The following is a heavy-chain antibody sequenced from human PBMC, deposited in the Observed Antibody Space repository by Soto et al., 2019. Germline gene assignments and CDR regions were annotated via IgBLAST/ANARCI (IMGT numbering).Heavy chain of an antibody. CDR2: IYYSGST. CDR3: ARVPSIVVVPAAIFWFDP. CDR1: GGSISSGDYY. J-gene: IGHJ5*02. Sequence: QVQLQESGPGLVKPSQTLSLTCTVSGGSISSGDYYWSWIRQPPGKGLEWIGYIYYSGSTYYNPSLKSRVTISLDTSKNQFSLQLSSVTAADTAVYYCARVPSIVVVPAAIFWFDPLGQGTLVTVSS. V-gene: IGHV4-30-4*01. D-gene: IGHD2-2*01.